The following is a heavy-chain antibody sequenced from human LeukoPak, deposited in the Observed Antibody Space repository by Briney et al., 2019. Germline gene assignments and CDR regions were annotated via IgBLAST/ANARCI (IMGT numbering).Heavy chain of an antibody. CDR1: GGTFSSYA. J-gene: IGHJ3*02. CDR3: AREDSSSEAFDI. CDR2: IIPIFGTA. D-gene: IGHD6-6*01. Sequence: SVKVSCKASGGTFSSYAISWVRQAPGQGLEWMGGIIPIFGTANYAQKFQGRVTITTDESTSTAYMELSSLRSEDTAVYYCAREDSSSEAFDIWGQGTMVTVSS. V-gene: IGHV1-69*05.